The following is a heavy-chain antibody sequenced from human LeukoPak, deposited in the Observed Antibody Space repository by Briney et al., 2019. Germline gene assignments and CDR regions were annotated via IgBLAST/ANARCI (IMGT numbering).Heavy chain of an antibody. CDR1: GGSISSYY. D-gene: IGHD6-13*01. V-gene: IGHV4-4*07. Sequence: SETMSLTCSVSGGSISSYYWSWIPQPAGKGLEWIGRIYTSGSTNYNPSLKSRVTMSVDTSKNQFSLKLSSVTAADTAVYYCARGSSSWYGDPNFDYWGQGTLVTVSS. CDR2: IYTSGST. J-gene: IGHJ4*02. CDR3: ARGSSSWYGDPNFDY.